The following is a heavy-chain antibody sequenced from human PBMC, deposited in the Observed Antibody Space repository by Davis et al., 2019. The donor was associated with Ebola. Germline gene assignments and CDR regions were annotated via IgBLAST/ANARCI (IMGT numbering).Heavy chain of an antibody. J-gene: IGHJ3*02. D-gene: IGHD1-26*01. CDR1: GYTLTELS. Sequence: ASVKVSCKVSGYTLTELSMHWMRQAPGKGLEWMGGFDPEDGETIYAQKFQGRVTMTEDTSTDTAYMELSSLRSEDTAVYYCATDPPYYRNDAFDIWGQGTMVTVSS. V-gene: IGHV1-24*01. CDR2: FDPEDGET. CDR3: ATDPPYYRNDAFDI.